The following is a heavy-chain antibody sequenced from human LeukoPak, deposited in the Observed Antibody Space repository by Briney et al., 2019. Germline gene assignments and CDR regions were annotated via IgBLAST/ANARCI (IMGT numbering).Heavy chain of an antibody. D-gene: IGHD5-12*01. CDR3: ARVRGSYSSDY. V-gene: IGHV3-23*01. CDR2: LSGDGRST. Sequence: PGGSLRLSCAASGFTFSSYPMTWLRQAPGKGLEWVSSLSGDGRSTYYADSVKGRFTISRDNSKNSLYLQMNSLTADDTAVYFCARVRGSYSSDYWGQGTLVTVSS. J-gene: IGHJ4*02. CDR1: GFTFSSYP.